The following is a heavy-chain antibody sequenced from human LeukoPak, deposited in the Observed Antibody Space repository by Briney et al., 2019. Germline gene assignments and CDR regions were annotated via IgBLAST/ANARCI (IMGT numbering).Heavy chain of an antibody. CDR3: ARAGRGTSPYYYYMDV. V-gene: IGHV3-48*04. CDR2: ISSSSSTI. D-gene: IGHD2-2*01. J-gene: IGHJ6*03. CDR1: GLVFRNHW. Sequence: GGSLRLSCVASGLVFRNHWMSWVRQAPGKGLEWVSYISSSSSTIYYADSVKGRFTISRDNAKNSLYLQMNSLRAEDTAVYYCARAGRGTSPYYYYMDVWGKGTTVTVSS.